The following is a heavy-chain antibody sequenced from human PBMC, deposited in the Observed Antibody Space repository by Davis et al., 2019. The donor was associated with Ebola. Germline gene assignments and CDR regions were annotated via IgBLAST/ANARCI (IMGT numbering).Heavy chain of an antibody. V-gene: IGHV1-18*04. CDR3: VRAQFPTTSDH. CDR2: ISPYNGNI. D-gene: IGHD1-1*01. J-gene: IGHJ4*02. Sequence: ASVKVSCKASGYTFTGYYMHWVRQAPGQGLDWMGWISPYNGNIHFGQKFQDRVTMTTDSSTSTAYMELRSLRSDDTAVYYCVRAQFPTTSDHWGQGTLVTVSS. CDR1: GYTFTGYY.